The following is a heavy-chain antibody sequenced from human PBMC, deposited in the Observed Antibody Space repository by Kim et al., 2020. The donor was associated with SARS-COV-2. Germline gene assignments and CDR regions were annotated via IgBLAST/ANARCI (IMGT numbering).Heavy chain of an antibody. V-gene: IGHV1-8*01. J-gene: IGHJ1*01. CDR2: MNPNSGST. CDR1: GYTFTKYD. CDR3: PGKFPPQTRRSGFTP. Sequence: ASVKVSCKTSGYTFTKYDINWVRQAAGQGLEWLGWMNPNSGSTGYAQQFQGRVTMTRNTSITTASMSRRGPSSEATPEHYFPGKFPPQTRRSGFTPWGRG.